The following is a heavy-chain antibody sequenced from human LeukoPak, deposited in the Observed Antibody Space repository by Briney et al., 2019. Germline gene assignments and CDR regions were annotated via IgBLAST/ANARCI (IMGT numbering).Heavy chain of an antibody. V-gene: IGHV3-23*01. CDR3: AKGSRSTSCIGY. D-gene: IGHD2-2*01. CDR1: GFTFSSYA. CDR2: ISGSGGST. Sequence: GGSLRLSCAASGFTFSSYATTWVRQAPGKGLEWVSAISGSGGSTYYADSVKGRFTISRDNSKNTLYLQMNSLRAEDTAVYYCAKGSRSTSCIGYWGQGTLVTVSS. J-gene: IGHJ4*02.